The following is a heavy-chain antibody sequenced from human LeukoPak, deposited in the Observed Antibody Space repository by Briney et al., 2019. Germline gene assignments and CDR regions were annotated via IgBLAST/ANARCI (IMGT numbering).Heavy chain of an antibody. V-gene: IGHV3-48*01. CDR2: ISGSSGII. Sequence: GGSLRLSCAASGFTFNTYTMNWVRQAPGKGLEWVSYISGSSGIIDYADSVRGRFTISRDNAKNSLYLQMNSLRAEDTAVYYCARDVRYYGSGSYLRYFDYWGQGTLVTVSS. CDR1: GFTFNTYT. J-gene: IGHJ4*02. D-gene: IGHD3-10*01. CDR3: ARDVRYYGSGSYLRYFDY.